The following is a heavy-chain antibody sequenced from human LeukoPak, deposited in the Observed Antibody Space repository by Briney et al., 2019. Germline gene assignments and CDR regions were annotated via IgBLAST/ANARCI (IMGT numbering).Heavy chain of an antibody. CDR2: ISAYNGNT. CDR3: ARPLSGSYNWGFDY. J-gene: IGHJ4*02. Sequence: ASVKVSCKASGGTFSSYAISWVRQAPGQGLEWMGWISAYNGNTNYAQKLQGRVTMTTDTSTSTAYMELRSLRSDDTAVYYCARPLSGSYNWGFDYWGQGTLVTVSS. D-gene: IGHD1-26*01. V-gene: IGHV1-18*01. CDR1: GGTFSSYA.